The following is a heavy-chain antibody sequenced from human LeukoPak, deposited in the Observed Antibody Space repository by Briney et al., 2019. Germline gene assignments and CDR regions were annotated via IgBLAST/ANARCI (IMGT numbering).Heavy chain of an antibody. D-gene: IGHD3-16*02. CDR1: GFTFSLYG. Sequence: GGTLRLSCAASGFTFSLYGMNWVRQAPGKGLEWVSSISGSGASTYYTDSVKGRFTISRDHSKNTLYLQINSLRAGDTAVYFCAKSSDTFGGVIVAWGQGTLVSVSA. CDR3: AKSSDTFGGVIVA. V-gene: IGHV3-23*01. J-gene: IGHJ5*01. CDR2: ISGSGAST.